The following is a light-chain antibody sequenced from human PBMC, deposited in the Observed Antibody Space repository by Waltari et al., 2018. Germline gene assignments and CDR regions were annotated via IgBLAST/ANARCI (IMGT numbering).Light chain of an antibody. V-gene: IGLV2-23*02. Sequence: QSALTQPAPVSGSPGQSISLSCSGTNSDIGTFNLVSWYQRHPDKAPKLIIYEVNKRPSGVSHRFSGSKSGNTASLTISGLQAEDEADYYCCSYAGSKTYVFGPGTKVTVL. CDR1: NSDIGTFNL. J-gene: IGLJ1*01. CDR2: EVN. CDR3: CSYAGSKTYV.